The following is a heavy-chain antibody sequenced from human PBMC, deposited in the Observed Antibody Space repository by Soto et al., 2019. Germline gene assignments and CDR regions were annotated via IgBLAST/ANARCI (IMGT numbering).Heavy chain of an antibody. CDR2: IYYSGST. Sequence: QVQLQESGPGLVKPSQTLSLTCSVSGVSVTTGGGYYWSWIRQHPGKGPEWIGYIYYSGSTYYNPSLNRLVTISADPSTNQFSLTMTTVTVADTAVYFCAKDEGLLWSGELVWGQGILVTVSS. J-gene: IGHJ4*02. CDR1: GVSVTTGGGYY. D-gene: IGHD3-10*01. CDR3: AKDEGLLWSGELV. V-gene: IGHV4-31*01.